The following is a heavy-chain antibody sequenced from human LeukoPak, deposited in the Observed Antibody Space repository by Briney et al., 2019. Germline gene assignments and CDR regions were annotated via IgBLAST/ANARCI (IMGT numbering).Heavy chain of an antibody. Sequence: SQTLSLTCAISGDSVSSNSAAWNWLRQSPSRGLEWLGRTYYRSKWYNDYAVSVKSRITINPDTSKNQFSLQLNSVTPEDTAVYYCARGLEQWLVRWFDPWGQGTLVTVSS. CDR3: ARGLEQWLVRWFDP. J-gene: IGHJ5*02. D-gene: IGHD6-19*01. CDR1: GDSVSSNSAA. V-gene: IGHV6-1*01. CDR2: TYYRSKWYN.